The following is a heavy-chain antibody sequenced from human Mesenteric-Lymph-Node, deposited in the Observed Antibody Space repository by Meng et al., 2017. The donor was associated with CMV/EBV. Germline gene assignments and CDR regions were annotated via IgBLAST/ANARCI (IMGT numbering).Heavy chain of an antibody. V-gene: IGHV4-34*01. CDR1: GGSFSGYY. CDR3: ARDLTPSRGMDV. J-gene: IGHJ6*02. Sequence: SETLSLTCAVYGGSFSGYYWSWIRQLPGKGLEWIREINHSGSTNYNPSLKSRVTISVDTSKNQFSLKLSSVTAADTAVYYCARDLTPSRGMDVWGHGTTVTVSS. D-gene: IGHD3-16*01. CDR2: INHSGST.